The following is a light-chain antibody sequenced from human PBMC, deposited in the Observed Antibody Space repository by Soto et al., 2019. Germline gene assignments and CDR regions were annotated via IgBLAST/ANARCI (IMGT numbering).Light chain of an antibody. Sequence: AIQMTQSPSSLSASVGDRVNITCRASQGIRNDLDWFQQKPGKAPKLLIYAASNLQSGVPARFSGSGSGTDFTLTISSLQPEDFATYYCLQKYFYPFTFGPGTKVDIK. CDR3: LQKYFYPFT. CDR1: QGIRND. V-gene: IGKV1-6*01. J-gene: IGKJ3*01. CDR2: AAS.